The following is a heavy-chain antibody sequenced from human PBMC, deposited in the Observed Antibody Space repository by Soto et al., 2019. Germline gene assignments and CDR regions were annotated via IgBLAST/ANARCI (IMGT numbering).Heavy chain of an antibody. D-gene: IGHD2-8*02. CDR1: GFTFSTYS. Sequence: EVQVVESGGGVVQPGGSLRLSCAASGFTFSTYSMNWVRQAPGKGLEWVSYISSTGNTIYYPDSVKGRFTISRDTAKKSLYLQMNSLRAEDTAVYYCGRSGYFDYWGQGTLVTVSS. J-gene: IGHJ4*02. V-gene: IGHV3-48*01. CDR2: ISSTGNTI. CDR3: GRSGYFDY.